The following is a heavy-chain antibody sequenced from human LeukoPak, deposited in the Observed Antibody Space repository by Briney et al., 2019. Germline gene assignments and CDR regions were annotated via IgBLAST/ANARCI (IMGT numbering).Heavy chain of an antibody. J-gene: IGHJ4*02. CDR1: GYTFSDFY. V-gene: IGHV1-2*02. CDR2: ITPKSGDT. D-gene: IGHD3-3*02. Sequence: ASVKVSCKASGYTFSDFYIHWVRQAPGQGLEYVGLITPKSGDTYSPQRLQGRVTMTRDASISTAYMELSSLRSDDTAVYFCARVRLADERAWAYWGQGTLVTVSS. CDR3: ARVRLADERAWAY.